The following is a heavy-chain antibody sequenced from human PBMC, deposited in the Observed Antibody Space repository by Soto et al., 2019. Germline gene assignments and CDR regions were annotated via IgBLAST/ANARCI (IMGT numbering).Heavy chain of an antibody. CDR3: ARDYYYLPSL. CDR2: ISSNGDTI. D-gene: IGHD3-10*01. CDR1: GFPFSGSY. J-gene: IGHJ4*02. Sequence: PGGSLRLSCAASGFPFSGSYMSWVRQAPGKGLEWISYISSNGDTIYYADSVKGRFTNSRDNAKNSLYLQMNSLRAEDTAVYFCARDYYYLPSLWGQGTLVTVSS. V-gene: IGHV3-11*01.